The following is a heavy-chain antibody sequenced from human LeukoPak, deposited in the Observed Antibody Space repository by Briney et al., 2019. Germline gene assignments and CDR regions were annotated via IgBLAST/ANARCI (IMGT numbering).Heavy chain of an antibody. CDR2: IIPIFGTA. CDR3: ARDRLFSGAGSRSHFFDY. V-gene: IGHV1-69*06. CDR1: GGTFSSYA. D-gene: IGHD6-19*01. Sequence: SVTVSCKASGGTFSSYAISWVRQAPGQGLEWMGGIIPIFGTANYAQKFQGRVTITADKSTSTAYMELSSLRSEDTAVYYCARDRLFSGAGSRSHFFDYWGQGTLVTVSS. J-gene: IGHJ4*02.